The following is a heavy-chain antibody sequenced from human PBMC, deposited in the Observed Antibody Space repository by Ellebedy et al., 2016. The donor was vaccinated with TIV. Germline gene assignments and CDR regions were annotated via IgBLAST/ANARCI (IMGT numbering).Heavy chain of an antibody. J-gene: IGHJ4*02. V-gene: IGHV4-34*01. CDR3: ARQGHSSGWYVGEYYFDY. CDR2: MHHSGST. Sequence: MPSETLSLTCAVHGGSFSGYYWSWIRQPPGKGLEWIGEMHHSGSTNYIASLKSRVTISVDTSKNQFSLKLSSVTAADTAVYYCARQGHSSGWYVGEYYFDYWGQGTLVTVSS. D-gene: IGHD6-19*01. CDR1: GGSFSGYY.